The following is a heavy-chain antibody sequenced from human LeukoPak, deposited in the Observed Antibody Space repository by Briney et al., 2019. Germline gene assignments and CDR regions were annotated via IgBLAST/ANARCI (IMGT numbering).Heavy chain of an antibody. CDR3: ARVAGREASVYYDSSGSFDY. CDR2: IIPIFGTA. D-gene: IGHD3-22*01. J-gene: IGHJ4*02. V-gene: IGHV1-69*06. Sequence: ASVKVSCKASGGTFSSYAISWVRQAPGQGLEWMGGIIPIFGTANYAQKFQDRVTITADKSTSTAYMELSSLRSEDTAVYYCARVAGREASVYYDSSGSFDYWGQGTLVTVSS. CDR1: GGTFSSYA.